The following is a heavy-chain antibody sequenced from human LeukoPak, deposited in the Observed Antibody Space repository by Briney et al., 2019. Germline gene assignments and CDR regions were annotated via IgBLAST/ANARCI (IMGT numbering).Heavy chain of an antibody. CDR1: GFTFSTYA. J-gene: IGHJ6*03. CDR3: AKNRGAGSHYYYHMNV. D-gene: IGHD1-26*01. Sequence: SGGSLRLSCAASGFTFSTYAMSWVRQAAGKGLEGVSLISGSGGGTYYADSVKGRFTISRDNSKNTLYLQLNSLRVEDTAVYYCAKNRGAGSHYYYHMNVWGKGTTVTVSS. CDR2: ISGSGGGT. V-gene: IGHV3-23*01.